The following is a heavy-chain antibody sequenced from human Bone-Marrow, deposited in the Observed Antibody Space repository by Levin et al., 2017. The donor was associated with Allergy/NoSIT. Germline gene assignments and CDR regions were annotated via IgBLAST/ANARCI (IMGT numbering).Heavy chain of an antibody. CDR2: INSDGSST. Sequence: GGSLRLSCAASGFTFSSYWMHWVRQAPGKGLVWVSRINSDGSSTSYADSVKGRFTISRDNAKNTLYLQMNSLRAEDTAVYYCARGIVVVPPDYGMDVWGQGTTVTVSS. J-gene: IGHJ6*02. CDR3: ARGIVVVPPDYGMDV. CDR1: GFTFSSYW. V-gene: IGHV3-74*01. D-gene: IGHD2-2*01.